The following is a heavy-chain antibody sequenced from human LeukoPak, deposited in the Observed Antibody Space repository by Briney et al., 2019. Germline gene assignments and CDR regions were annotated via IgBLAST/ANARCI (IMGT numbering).Heavy chain of an antibody. V-gene: IGHV3-23*01. CDR1: GFTFSDAW. CDR2: ISGSGGST. J-gene: IGHJ5*02. D-gene: IGHD2-15*01. CDR3: AKSPPRSWFDP. Sequence: GGSLRLSCAASGFTFSDAWMTWVRQAPGKGLEWVSAISGSGGSTYYADSVKGRFTISRDNSKNTLYLQMNSLRAEDTAVYYCAKSPPRSWFDPWGQGTLVTVSS.